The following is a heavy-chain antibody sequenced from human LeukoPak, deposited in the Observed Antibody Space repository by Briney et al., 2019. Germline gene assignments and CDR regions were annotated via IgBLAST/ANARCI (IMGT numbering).Heavy chain of an antibody. CDR1: GYTFTSYA. V-gene: IGHV1-2*02. CDR2: INPNSGGT. J-gene: IGHJ4*02. CDR3: ARVTIFGVATADY. Sequence: ASVKVSCKASGYTFTSYAMNWVRQAPGQGLEWMGWINPNSGGTNYAQKFQGRVTMTRDTSISTAYMELSRLRSDDTAVYYCARVTIFGVATADYWGQGTLVTVSS. D-gene: IGHD3-3*01.